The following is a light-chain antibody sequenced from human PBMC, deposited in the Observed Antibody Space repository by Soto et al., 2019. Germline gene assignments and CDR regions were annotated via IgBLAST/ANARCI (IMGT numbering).Light chain of an antibody. Sequence: DIQMTQSPPSLSASVGDRVTITCRASRDIHIFLAWYQQKPGEVPKLLVYAASTLQSGVPSRFIGSGSGTDFTLSISSLQPEDVATYYCHKYNAAPFTFGPGTKVDI. CDR1: RDIHIF. J-gene: IGKJ3*01. V-gene: IGKV1-27*01. CDR2: AAS. CDR3: HKYNAAPFT.